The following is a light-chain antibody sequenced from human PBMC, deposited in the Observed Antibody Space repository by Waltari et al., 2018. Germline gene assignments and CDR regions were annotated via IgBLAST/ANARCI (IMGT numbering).Light chain of an antibody. CDR1: SHAIGSYHY. CDR2: DVS. J-gene: IGLJ2*01. CDR3: SSYTSSGTLV. Sequence: QSALTQPASVSGSPGQSITISCSGTSHAIGSYHYISWYQQHPGRAPKLMIYDVSDRPSGLSDRFSGSKSGNTASLSISGLQAEDEADYYCSSYTSSGTLVFGGGTKLTVL. V-gene: IGLV2-14*03.